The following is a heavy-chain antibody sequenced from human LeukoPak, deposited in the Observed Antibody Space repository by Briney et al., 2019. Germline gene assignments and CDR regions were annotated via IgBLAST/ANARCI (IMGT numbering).Heavy chain of an antibody. D-gene: IGHD3-9*01. Sequence: PSQTLSLTCTVSGGSISSGSYYWSWIRQPAGKGLEWIGRIYTSGSTNYNPSLKSRVTISVDTSKNQFSLKLSSVTAADTAVYYCARGRPYFGNMDVWGKGTTVTISS. J-gene: IGHJ6*03. V-gene: IGHV4-61*02. CDR3: ARGRPYFGNMDV. CDR1: GGSISSGSYY. CDR2: IYTSGST.